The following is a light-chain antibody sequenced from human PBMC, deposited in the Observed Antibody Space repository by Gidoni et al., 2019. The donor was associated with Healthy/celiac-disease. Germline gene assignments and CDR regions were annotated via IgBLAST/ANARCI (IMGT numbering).Light chain of an antibody. V-gene: IGLV3-19*01. CDR3: NSRDSSGNRVV. Sequence: SSELTQAPAVSVSLGQTVRITCQGDSLRSYYESWYQQKPGQDPVLVNDGKNNRPSGIPDRFYGSSSGNTASLTITGAQAEDEADYYCNSRDSSGNRVVFGGGTKLTVL. CDR2: GKN. CDR1: SLRSYY. J-gene: IGLJ2*01.